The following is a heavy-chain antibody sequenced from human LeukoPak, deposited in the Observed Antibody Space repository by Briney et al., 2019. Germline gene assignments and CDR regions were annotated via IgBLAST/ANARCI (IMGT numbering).Heavy chain of an antibody. V-gene: IGHV3-48*01. CDR1: GFTFSSYS. J-gene: IGHJ4*02. CDR3: AREQAPSISMVRGVNPRAGLDY. Sequence: PGGSLRLSCAASGFTFSSYSMNWVRQAPGKGLEWVSYISSSSSTIYYADSVKGRFTISRDNAKNSLYLQMNSLRAEDTAVYYCAREQAPSISMVRGVNPRAGLDYWGQGTLVTVSS. D-gene: IGHD3-10*01. CDR2: ISSSSSTI.